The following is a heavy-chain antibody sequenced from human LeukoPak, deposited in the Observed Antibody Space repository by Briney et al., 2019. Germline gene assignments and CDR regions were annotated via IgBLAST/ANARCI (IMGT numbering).Heavy chain of an antibody. Sequence: GGSLRLSCAASGFTVSSNYMSWVRQAPGKGLEWVSVIYSGGSTYYADSVKGRFTISRDNSKNTLYLQMNSLRAEDTAVYYCARDRGGYCSGGSCPNDAFDIWGQGTMVTVSS. V-gene: IGHV3-53*01. CDR1: GFTVSSNY. CDR2: IYSGGST. J-gene: IGHJ3*02. D-gene: IGHD2-15*01. CDR3: ARDRGGYCSGGSCPNDAFDI.